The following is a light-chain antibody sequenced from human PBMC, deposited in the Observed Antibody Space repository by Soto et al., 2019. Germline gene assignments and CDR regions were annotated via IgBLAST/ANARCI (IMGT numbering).Light chain of an antibody. Sequence: EIVLTQSPGTLSLSPGERATLSCRASQSVSSSYLAWYQQKPGQAPRILIYVASSKATGIPDRFSGSGSGTDFTLSISRLEPEDFGVYCCQQYGSSPYTFGQGTKLEIK. CDR3: QQYGSSPYT. CDR1: QSVSSSY. CDR2: VAS. V-gene: IGKV3-20*01. J-gene: IGKJ2*01.